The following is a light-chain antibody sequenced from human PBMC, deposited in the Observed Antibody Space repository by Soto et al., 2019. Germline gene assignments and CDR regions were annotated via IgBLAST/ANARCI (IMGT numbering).Light chain of an antibody. CDR2: TTT. Sequence: DIQMTQSPSCLSSSVVYAMTMTGVVIQSVRSYLNWYQQKPGKAPDLLIYTTTSLQSEVPSRFSGSGSETHFTLTITSLQPEDFATYFCQQTYSAPPWTFGPGTKVDIK. V-gene: IGKV1-39*01. CDR1: QSVRSY. J-gene: IGKJ1*01. CDR3: QQTYSAPPWT.